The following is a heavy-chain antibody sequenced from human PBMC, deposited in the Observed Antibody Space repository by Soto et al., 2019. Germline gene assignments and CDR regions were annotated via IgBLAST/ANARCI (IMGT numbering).Heavy chain of an antibody. Sequence: SETLSLTCAVSGGSISSSNWWSWVRQPPGKGLEWIGEIYHSGSTNYNPSLKSRVTISVDKSKNQFSLKLSSVTAADTAVYYCARAHYGSGSYYFYYYYGMDVWGQGTTVT. CDR1: GGSISSSNW. J-gene: IGHJ6*02. CDR2: IYHSGST. D-gene: IGHD3-10*01. V-gene: IGHV4-4*02. CDR3: ARAHYGSGSYYFYYYYGMDV.